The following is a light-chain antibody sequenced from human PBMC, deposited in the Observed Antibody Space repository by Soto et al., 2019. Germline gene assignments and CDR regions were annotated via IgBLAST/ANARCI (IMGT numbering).Light chain of an antibody. CDR1: QDIISW. Sequence: DIQMTQSPSSVSASVGDRVTITCRATQDIISWLSWYQQKPGTAPKLLSYSASSLQGGVPSRFSGSGSGTEFTLTICGLQPEDFATYYCQKSDSFPLTFGGGNKVE. CDR3: QKSDSFPLT. CDR2: SAS. V-gene: IGKV1-12*01. J-gene: IGKJ4*01.